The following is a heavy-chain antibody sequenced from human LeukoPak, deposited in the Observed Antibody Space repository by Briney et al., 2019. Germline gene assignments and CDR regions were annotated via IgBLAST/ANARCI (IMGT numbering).Heavy chain of an antibody. V-gene: IGHV3-48*04. CDR1: GFTFSSYS. Sequence: GGSLRLSCAASGFTFSSYSMNWVRQAPGKGLEWVSYISSSSSTIYYADSVKGRFTISRDNAKNSLYLQMNSLRAEDTAVYYCARTSGYSSGWYPGDFDYWGQGTLVTVSS. CDR2: ISSSSSTI. CDR3: ARTSGYSSGWYPGDFDY. J-gene: IGHJ4*02. D-gene: IGHD6-19*01.